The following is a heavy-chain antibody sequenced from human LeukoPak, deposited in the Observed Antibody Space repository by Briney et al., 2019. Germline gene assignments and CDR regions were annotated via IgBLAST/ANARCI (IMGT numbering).Heavy chain of an antibody. D-gene: IGHD2-15*01. CDR2: INPGGGST. J-gene: IGHJ4*02. CDR1: GYTFTNYY. CDR3: AILAGVAPVDY. V-gene: IGHV1-46*01. Sequence: ASVKVSCKASGYTFTNYYMHWVRQAPGQGLEWMGIINPGGGSTTYAQNFQGRVTMTRDTPTNTVQMELSSLRSEDTAVYYCAILAGVAPVDYWGQGTLVTVSS.